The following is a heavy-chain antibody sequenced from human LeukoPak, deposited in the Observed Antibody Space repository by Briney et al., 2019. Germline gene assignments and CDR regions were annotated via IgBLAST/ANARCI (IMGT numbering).Heavy chain of an antibody. V-gene: IGHV3-64*01. J-gene: IGHJ5*02. Sequence: GGSLRLSCAGSGFTFSSYAMHWVRQAPGKGLEYVSAISSNGGSTYYANSVKGRFTISRDNSKNTLYLQMGSLRAEDMAVYYCARDLGPWGQGTLVTVSS. CDR3: ARDLGP. CDR1: GFTFSSYA. CDR2: ISSNGGST.